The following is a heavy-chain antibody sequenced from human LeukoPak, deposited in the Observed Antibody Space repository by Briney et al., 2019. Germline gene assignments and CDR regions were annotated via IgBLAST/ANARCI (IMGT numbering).Heavy chain of an antibody. Sequence: RGSLRLSCAASGFTSSTYEMNWVRQAPGKGLGRVSYISSTGSNIYYADSVKGRFTISRDNAKNSLYLLMNSLRTEDTAVYYCAATYYYDGSGDYWGQGTLVTVSS. J-gene: IGHJ4*02. CDR2: ISSTGSNI. CDR3: AATYYYDGSGDY. CDR1: GFTSSTYE. V-gene: IGHV3-48*03. D-gene: IGHD3-22*01.